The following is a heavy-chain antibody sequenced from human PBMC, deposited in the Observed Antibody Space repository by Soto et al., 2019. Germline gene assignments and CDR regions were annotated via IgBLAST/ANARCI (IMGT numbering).Heavy chain of an antibody. CDR1: GYTFTAYY. J-gene: IGHJ5*02. V-gene: IGHV1-2*02. Sequence: QVQLVQSGAEVKKPGASVKVSCKASGYTFTAYYMHWVRQAPGQGLEWMGWINPNSGGTYHAQNFQGRGTMTRDTPTTTAYMELASLRSDDTAVYYCARGGGRGYNELDPWGHGTLVIVSS. CDR2: INPNSGGT. CDR3: ARGGGRGYNELDP. D-gene: IGHD3-16*01.